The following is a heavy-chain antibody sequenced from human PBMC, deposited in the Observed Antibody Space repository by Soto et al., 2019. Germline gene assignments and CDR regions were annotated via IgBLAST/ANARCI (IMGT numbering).Heavy chain of an antibody. CDR2: ISGSGGST. Sequence: WGSMRLSCAASGFTLSSYAMSWVRQAPGKGLEWVSSISGSGGSTYYADSVKGRFTISRDNSKNTLYLQMNSLRAEDTAVYYCARTNYAILTRHYRRIYYLDYWGQGTLVTVSS. J-gene: IGHJ4*02. V-gene: IGHV3-23*01. CDR3: ARTNYAILTRHYRRIYYLDY. D-gene: IGHD3-9*01. CDR1: GFTLSSYA.